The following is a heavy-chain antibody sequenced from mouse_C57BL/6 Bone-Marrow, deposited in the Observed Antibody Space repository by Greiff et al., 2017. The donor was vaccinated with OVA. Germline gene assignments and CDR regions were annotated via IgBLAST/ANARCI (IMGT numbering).Heavy chain of an antibody. CDR1: GFTFSSYA. D-gene: IGHD2-3*01. J-gene: IGHJ3*01. CDR2: ISRGGDYI. Sequence: EVQRVESGEGLVKPGGSLKLSCAASGFTFSSYALSWVRQTPEKRLEWVAYISRGGDYIYYADTVKGRFTLSIDNARNTLYLQMSSLKSADTAMYYCTREGDGYPGGFAYWGQGTLVTVSA. V-gene: IGHV5-9-1*02. CDR3: TREGDGYPGGFAY.